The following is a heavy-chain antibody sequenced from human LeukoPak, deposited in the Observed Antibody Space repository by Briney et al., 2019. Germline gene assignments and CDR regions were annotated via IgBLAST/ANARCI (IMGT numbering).Heavy chain of an antibody. CDR3: ARIVGSGSSPYYYYYYMDV. D-gene: IGHD3-10*01. J-gene: IGHJ6*03. V-gene: IGHV4-34*01. Sequence: SETLSLTCAVYGGSFSGCYWSWIRQPPGKGLEWIGEINHSGSTNYNPSLKSRVTISVDTSKNQFSLKLSSVTAADTAVYYCARIVGSGSSPYYYYYYMDVWGKGTTVTISS. CDR1: GGSFSGCY. CDR2: INHSGST.